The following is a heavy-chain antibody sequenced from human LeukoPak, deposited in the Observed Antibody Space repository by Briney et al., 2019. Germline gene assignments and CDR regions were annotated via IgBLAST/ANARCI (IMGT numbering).Heavy chain of an antibody. CDR2: ISYSGNT. CDR3: ARDPYNWKDGFPLSNWFDP. Sequence: SETLSLTCSVSGGSMRNSNYYWGWLRQPPGKGPEWIGSISYSGNTYYNPSLESRVTMSIDTSKSQFSLKLHSVTAADTAVYYCARDPYNWKDGFPLSNWFDPWGQGTLVTVSS. J-gene: IGHJ5*02. D-gene: IGHD1-20*01. V-gene: IGHV4-39*07. CDR1: GGSMRNSNYY.